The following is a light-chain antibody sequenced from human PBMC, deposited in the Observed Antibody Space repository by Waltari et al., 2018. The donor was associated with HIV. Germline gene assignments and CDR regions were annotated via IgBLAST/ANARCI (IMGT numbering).Light chain of an antibody. CDR3: QQRSNWPPIT. J-gene: IGKJ5*01. CDR1: QSVSRN. Sequence: EIVLTQSPVTLSLSPGERATLSCRASQSVSRNLAWYQQKPGQAPRLLIYDAANRATGIPARFRGSGSGTDFTLTISSLEPEDFAVYYCQQRSNWPPITFGQGTRLEIK. CDR2: DAA. V-gene: IGKV3-11*01.